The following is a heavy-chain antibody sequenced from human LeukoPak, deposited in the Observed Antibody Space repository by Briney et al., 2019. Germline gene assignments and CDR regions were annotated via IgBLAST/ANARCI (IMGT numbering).Heavy chain of an antibody. CDR1: GGTFSSYA. J-gene: IGHJ4*02. V-gene: IGHV1-69*05. D-gene: IGHD2-2*01. CDR3: AREPRYCSSTSCYYFDY. Sequence: GASVKVSCKASGGTFSSYAISWVRQAPGQGLEWMGGIIPIFGTANYAQKFQGRVTITTDESTSAAYMELSSLRSEDTAVYYCAREPRYCSSTSCYYFDYWGQGTLVTVSS. CDR2: IIPIFGTA.